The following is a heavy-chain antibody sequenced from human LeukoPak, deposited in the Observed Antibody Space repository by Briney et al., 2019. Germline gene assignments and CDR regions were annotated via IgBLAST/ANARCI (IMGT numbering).Heavy chain of an antibody. CDR2: TYYRSKWYT. D-gene: IGHD3/OR15-3a*01. J-gene: IGHJ4*02. CDR1: GDSVSSNSAA. CDR3: ARVGRGHFDY. V-gene: IGHV6-1*01. Sequence: SQTLSLTCAISGDSVSSNSAAWNWIRQSPSRGLEWLGRTYYRSKWYTDYGVSVRSRMTINTDTSKNQLSLQLNSVTAADTAVYYCARVGRGHFDYWGQGTLVTVSS.